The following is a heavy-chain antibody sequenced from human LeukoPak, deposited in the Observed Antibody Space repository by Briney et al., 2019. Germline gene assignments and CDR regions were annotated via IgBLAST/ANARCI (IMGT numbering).Heavy chain of an antibody. CDR1: GFTFYSYW. V-gene: IGHV3-30-3*01. CDR2: ISYDGSNK. J-gene: IGHJ4*02. Sequence: GGSLRLSCAASGFTFYSYWMHWVRQAPGKGLEWVAVISYDGSNKYYADSVKGRFTISRDNSKNTLYLQMNSLRAEDTAVYYCARDRSLPAAIGGFDYWGQGTLVTVSS. D-gene: IGHD2-2*01. CDR3: ARDRSLPAAIGGFDY.